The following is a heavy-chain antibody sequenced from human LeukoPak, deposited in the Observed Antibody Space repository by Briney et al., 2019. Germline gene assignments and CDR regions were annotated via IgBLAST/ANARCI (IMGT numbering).Heavy chain of an antibody. V-gene: IGHV4-59*08. CDR2: IYYSGST. D-gene: IGHD4-23*01. Sequence: SETLSLTCTVSGGSISSYYWSWIRQPPGKGLEWIGYIYYSGSTNYNPSLKSRVTISVDTSKNQFSLKLNSVTAADTAVYYCARLGDYGGNSDYWGQGTLVTVSS. CDR3: ARLGDYGGNSDY. CDR1: GGSISSYY. J-gene: IGHJ4*02.